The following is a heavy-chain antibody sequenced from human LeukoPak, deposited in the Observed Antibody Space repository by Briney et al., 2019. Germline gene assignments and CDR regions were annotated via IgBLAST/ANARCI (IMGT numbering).Heavy chain of an antibody. CDR2: IYYSGST. D-gene: IGHD6-13*01. CDR1: GGSISSYY. J-gene: IGHJ4*02. CDR3: ARGVAAAGPMN. Sequence: SETLSLTCTVSGGSISSYYWSWIRQPPGKGLEWIGYIYYSGSTNYNPSLKSRVTISVDTSKNQFYLKLSSMTAADTAVYYCARGVAAAGPMNWGQGTLVTVSS. V-gene: IGHV4-59*01.